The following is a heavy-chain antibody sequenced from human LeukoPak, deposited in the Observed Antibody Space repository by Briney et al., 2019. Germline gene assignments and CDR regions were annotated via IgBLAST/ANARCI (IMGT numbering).Heavy chain of an antibody. V-gene: IGHV3-23*01. Sequence: GGSLRLSCAASGFTFTGFAIYWVRRAPGKGRGGGRDIGGSGDSTYYADSVKGRFTISRDNSKNTLYLQMNSLRGEDTAIYYCARQSTYGYVFDYWGQGTLVTVSS. CDR3: ARQSTYGYVFDY. J-gene: IGHJ4*02. CDR2: IGGSGDST. CDR1: GFTFTGFA. D-gene: IGHD5-12*01.